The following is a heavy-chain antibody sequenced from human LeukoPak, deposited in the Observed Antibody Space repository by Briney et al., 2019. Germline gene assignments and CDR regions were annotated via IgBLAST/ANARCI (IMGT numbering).Heavy chain of an antibody. CDR2: ISWNSGSI. V-gene: IGHV3-9*01. CDR3: AKDDTDFWSGYYDY. CDR1: GFTFDDYA. D-gene: IGHD3-3*01. J-gene: IGHJ4*02. Sequence: SLRLSCAASGFTFDDYAMHWVRQAPGKGLEWVSGISWNSGSIGYADSVKGRFTISRDNAKNSLYLQMNSLRAEDTALYYCAKDDTDFWSGYYDYWGQGTLVTVSS.